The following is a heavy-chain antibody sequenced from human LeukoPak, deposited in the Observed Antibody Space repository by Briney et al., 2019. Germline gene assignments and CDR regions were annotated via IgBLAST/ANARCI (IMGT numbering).Heavy chain of an antibody. CDR1: GYTFTNYG. D-gene: IGHD5-24*01. CDR3: ARGWLQPYWYFDL. J-gene: IGHJ2*01. CDR2: ISPYNGNA. Sequence: GASVTVSCTASGYTFTNYGISWVRQAPGQGLEWMGWISPYNGNADYAQKLQGRVTMTADTSTTTAYMELRSLRSDDTAVYYCARGWLQPYWYFDLWGRGTLVTVSS. V-gene: IGHV1-18*01.